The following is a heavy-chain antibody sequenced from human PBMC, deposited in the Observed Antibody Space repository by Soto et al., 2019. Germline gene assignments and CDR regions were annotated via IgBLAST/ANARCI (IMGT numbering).Heavy chain of an antibody. D-gene: IGHD3-9*01. CDR1: GFSLSTSGVG. V-gene: IGHV2-5*02. CDR3: AHKGPEDWPLDY. CDR2: IYWDDSK. J-gene: IGHJ4*02. Sequence: QITLKESGPTLVRPTQTLTLTCAFSGFSLSTSGVGVGWIRQPPGKALEWLAVIYWDDSKHYSPSLRSRLTTTKDSCKHQVVLTMTNMDPMDTGTYYCAHKGPEDWPLDYWGQGNLVTVSS.